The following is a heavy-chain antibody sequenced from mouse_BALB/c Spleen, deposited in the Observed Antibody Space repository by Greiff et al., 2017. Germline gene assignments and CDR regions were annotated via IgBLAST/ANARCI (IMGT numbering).Heavy chain of an antibody. CDR3: ARSGGSSFFDY. V-gene: IGHV3-2*02. D-gene: IGHD1-1*01. CDR2: ISYSGST. J-gene: IGHJ2*01. Sequence: EVMLVESGPGLVKPSQSLSLTCTVTGYSITSDYAWNWIRQFPGNKLEWMGYISYSGSTSYNPSLKSRISITRDTSKNQFFLQLNSVTTEDTATYYCARSGGSSFFDYWGQGTTLTVSS. CDR1: GYSITSDYA.